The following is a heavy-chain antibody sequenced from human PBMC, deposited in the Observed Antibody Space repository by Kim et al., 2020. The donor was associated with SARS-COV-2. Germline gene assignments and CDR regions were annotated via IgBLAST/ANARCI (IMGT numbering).Heavy chain of an antibody. J-gene: IGHJ6*01. D-gene: IGHD2-21*01. CDR2: ISNDGTSS. Sequence: GGSLRLSCVASGFSFSCCAMTWVRQVPGKGPEWVSSISNDGTSSHYANSVRGRFTISRDDSKNTLYLQLNSLRGEDTALYYCAKDVWGDSGMVVWGQETT. V-gene: IGHV3-23*01. CDR3: AKDVWGDSGMVV. CDR1: GFSFSCCA.